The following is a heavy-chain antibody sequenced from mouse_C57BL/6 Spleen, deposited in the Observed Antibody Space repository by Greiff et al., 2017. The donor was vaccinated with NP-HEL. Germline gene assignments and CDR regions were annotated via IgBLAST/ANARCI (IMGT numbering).Heavy chain of an antibody. Sequence: VKLQQSGAELVKPGASVKISCKASGYAFSSYWMNWVKQRPGKGLEWIGQIYPGDGDTNYNGKVKGKATLTADKSSSTAYMQLSSLTSEDSAVYFCARGITTVVANAMDYWGQGTSVTVSS. J-gene: IGHJ4*01. CDR2: IYPGDGDT. CDR3: ARGITTVVANAMDY. V-gene: IGHV1-80*01. CDR1: GYAFSSYW. D-gene: IGHD1-1*01.